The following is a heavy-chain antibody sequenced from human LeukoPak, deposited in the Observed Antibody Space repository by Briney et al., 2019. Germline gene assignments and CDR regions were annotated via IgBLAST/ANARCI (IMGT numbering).Heavy chain of an antibody. J-gene: IGHJ4*02. Sequence: GESLRLSCAASGFTFSDAWMNWVRQAPGKGLEWVGRIKRKTDGGTTDYAAPVKGRFTISRDDSKNTLYLQMNSLKTEDTAVYYCTTGNWGPYWGQGTLVTVSS. CDR2: IKRKTDGGTT. CDR1: GFTFSDAW. CDR3: TTGNWGPY. D-gene: IGHD7-27*01. V-gene: IGHV3-15*07.